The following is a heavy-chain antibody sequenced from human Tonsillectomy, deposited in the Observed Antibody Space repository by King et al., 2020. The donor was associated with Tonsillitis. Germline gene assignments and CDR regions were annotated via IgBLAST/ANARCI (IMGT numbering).Heavy chain of an antibody. D-gene: IGHD2-15*01. CDR3: ARGPKENCSGGTCYAPYYYYGMDV. J-gene: IGHJ6*02. CDR2: INHSGST. Sequence: VQLQQWGAGLLKPSETLPRTCAVYGGSFSGYYWSWIRQPPGKGLEWIGEINHSGSTNYNPSLKSRVTISVDTSKNQFSLKLSSVTAADTAVYYCARGPKENCSGGTCYAPYYYYGMDVWGQGTTVTVSS. CDR1: GGSFSGYY. V-gene: IGHV4-34*01.